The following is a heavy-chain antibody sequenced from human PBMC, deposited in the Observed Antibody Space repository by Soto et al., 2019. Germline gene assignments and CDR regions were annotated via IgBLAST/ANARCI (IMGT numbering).Heavy chain of an antibody. J-gene: IGHJ4*02. CDR3: AKNGLDNSPSAIDS. D-gene: IGHD2-8*01. V-gene: IGHV3-23*01. Sequence: GGSLRLSCAASGFTFRNNVLSWVRRAPGKGLDWVSGITGSGRDTYYADSVKGRFTISRDNSKNMVFLQMNSLRAEDTALYYCAKNGLDNSPSAIDSWGPGTLVTVSS. CDR1: GFTFRNNV. CDR2: ITGSGRDT.